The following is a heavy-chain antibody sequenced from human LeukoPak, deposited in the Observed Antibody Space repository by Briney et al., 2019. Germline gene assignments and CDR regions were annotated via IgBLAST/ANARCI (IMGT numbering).Heavy chain of an antibody. V-gene: IGHV4-61*02. Sequence: SETLSLTCTVSGDSIGSGRYYWSWVRQPAGKELEWIGRIYTSGKTDYNPYTPSLKSRVTVSLDTSKNQLSLFLTSVTAADTAMYYCARSFSGSYYFEYWGQGTLVTVSS. J-gene: IGHJ4*02. CDR2: IYTSGKT. D-gene: IGHD1-26*01. CDR3: ARSFSGSYYFEY. CDR1: GDSIGSGRYY.